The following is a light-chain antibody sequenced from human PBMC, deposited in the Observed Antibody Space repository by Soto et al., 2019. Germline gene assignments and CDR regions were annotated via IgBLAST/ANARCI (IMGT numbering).Light chain of an antibody. CDR2: DAS. J-gene: IGKJ4*01. CDR1: QRISNNY. Sequence: EIVLTQSPATLSLSPGERATLSCGASQRISNNYLAWYQQKPGLAPRLLIYDASNSAAGIPDRFSGSGSATDFTLTISRLEPEDFAVYYCQEFDSLITFGGGTKVEIK. V-gene: IGKV3D-20*01. CDR3: QEFDSLIT.